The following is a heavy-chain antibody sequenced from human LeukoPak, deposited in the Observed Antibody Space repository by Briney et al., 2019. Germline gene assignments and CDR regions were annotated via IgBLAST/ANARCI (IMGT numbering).Heavy chain of an antibody. D-gene: IGHD2-2*01. V-gene: IGHV1-2*02. Sequence: ASVKVSCKASGYTFTGYYIHWVRQAPGQGLEWMGWINPNSGGTNYAQKLQGRVTMTTDTSTSTAYMELRSLRSDDTAVYYCARVVPAAMGSWFDPWGQGTLVTVSS. CDR1: GYTFTGYY. CDR3: ARVVPAAMGSWFDP. CDR2: INPNSGGT. J-gene: IGHJ5*02.